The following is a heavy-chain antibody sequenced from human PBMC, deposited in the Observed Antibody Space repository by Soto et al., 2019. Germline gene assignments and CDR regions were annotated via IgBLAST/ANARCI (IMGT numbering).Heavy chain of an antibody. CDR2: VNHSGVA. J-gene: IGHJ5*02. Sequence: ETLSLTCGFYGGSFRNYYSIWVRQPPGKGLEWIGEVNHSGVANYNPSLQSRVTTLLDTSNHHFSLKMTCLTAPATALYFFTRAERFTSSWFDPWGQGTQVTVSS. CDR3: TRAERFTSSWFDP. V-gene: IGHV4-34*01. D-gene: IGHD3-10*01. CDR1: GGSFRNYY.